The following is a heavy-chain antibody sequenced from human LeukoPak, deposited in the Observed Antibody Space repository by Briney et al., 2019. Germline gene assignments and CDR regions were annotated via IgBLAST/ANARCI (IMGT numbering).Heavy chain of an antibody. D-gene: IGHD3-10*01. CDR1: GFTFNSYG. Sequence: QSGGSLRLTCAASGFTFNSYGMSWVRQAPGKGLEWVSVISGSGGSTFSADSVKGRFTISRDNSKNTLYLQMNSLRAEDTAVYYCAKAYPHVGEYDYWGQGTLVTVSS. CDR2: ISGSGGST. CDR3: AKAYPHVGEYDY. V-gene: IGHV3-23*01. J-gene: IGHJ4*02.